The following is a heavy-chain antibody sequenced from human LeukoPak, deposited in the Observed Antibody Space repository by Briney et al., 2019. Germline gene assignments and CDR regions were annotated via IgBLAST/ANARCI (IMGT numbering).Heavy chain of an antibody. D-gene: IGHD5-12*01. CDR2: ISYDGSNK. CDR3: AKGGGYAFDY. CDR1: GFTFSSYG. J-gene: IGHJ4*02. V-gene: IGHV3-30*18. Sequence: GGSLRLSCVASGFTFSSYGMHWVRQAPGKGLEWVTVISYDGSNKYYADSVKGRFTISRDNSKNTLYLQMNSLRAEDTAVYYCAKGGGYAFDYWGQGTLVTVSS.